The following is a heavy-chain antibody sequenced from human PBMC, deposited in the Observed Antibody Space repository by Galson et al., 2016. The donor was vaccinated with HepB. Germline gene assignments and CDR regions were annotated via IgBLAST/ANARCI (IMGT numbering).Heavy chain of an antibody. Sequence: SLRLSCAASGFTFSSYAMYWVRQAPGKGLEYVSGISYNEGRTYFADSVKDRFSMSRDNSKNTVYLQMGSLRTEDMAVYYCARGRYYESDGYFTWYFDVWGRGTLVTVSS. V-gene: IGHV3-64*02. J-gene: IGHJ2*01. CDR2: ISYNEGRT. D-gene: IGHD5-18*01. CDR1: GFTFSSYA. CDR3: ARGRYYESDGYFTWYFDV.